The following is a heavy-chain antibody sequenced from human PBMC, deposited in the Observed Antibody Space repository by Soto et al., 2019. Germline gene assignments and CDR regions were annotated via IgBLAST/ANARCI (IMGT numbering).Heavy chain of an antibody. CDR2: IKQDGSEK. J-gene: IGHJ6*03. D-gene: IGHD2-21*02. CDR3: AREGDSNYYYMDV. V-gene: IGHV3-7*01. CDR1: GFNFSSYW. Sequence: GGSLRLSCAAAGFNFSSYWISWVRQAPGKGLEWVANIKQDGSEKNYVDSVKGRFTISGDNAKNSLYLQMNSLRAEDTAVYYCAREGDSNYYYMDVWGKGTTVTVSS.